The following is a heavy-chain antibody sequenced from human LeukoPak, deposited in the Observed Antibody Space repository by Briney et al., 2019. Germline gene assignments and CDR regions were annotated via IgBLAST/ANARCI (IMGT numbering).Heavy chain of an antibody. V-gene: IGHV3-23*01. Sequence: GGSLRLSCVGAGCTFSRFAVTWVRQAPGQGLEWVSTIRGNGGGTHYAESLRGRFTLSRDNSKSTVYLQMNSLRAEDTAIYYCSRGQEVDDGVLESWGRGTLVTVSS. CDR1: GCTFSRFA. CDR2: IRGNGGGT. CDR3: SRGQEVDDGVLES. D-gene: IGHD3-3*01. J-gene: IGHJ4*02.